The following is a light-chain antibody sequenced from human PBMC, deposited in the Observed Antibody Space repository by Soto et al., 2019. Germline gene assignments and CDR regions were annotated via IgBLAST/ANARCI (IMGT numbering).Light chain of an antibody. CDR1: QDIRSA. CDR2: DAS. J-gene: IGKJ1*01. CDR3: QQYKSYSCT. V-gene: IGKV1-5*01. Sequence: DIQLTQYPSSLSASVGDRVTIAVGASQDIRSALGWYQHKPGKAPKLLIYDASRLESGVPLRFSGSGSQTLFTLTISSLQPDDIATYYCQQYKSYSCTFGEGTKVDNK.